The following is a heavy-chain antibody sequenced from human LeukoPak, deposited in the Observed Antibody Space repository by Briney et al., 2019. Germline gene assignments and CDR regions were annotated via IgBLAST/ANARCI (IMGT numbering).Heavy chain of an antibody. V-gene: IGHV3-30*02. CDR2: MRNDGSNK. J-gene: IGHJ1*01. CDR1: GFTFSTYG. Sequence: GGSLRLSCAASGFTFSTYGMHWVRQAPGKGLEWVAFMRNDGSNKYYADSVRGRFTISRDNSKNPLYLQMNSLRAEDTAVYYCAKANTGGGSNNLGYFHHWGQGTLVTVSS. CDR3: AKANTGGGSNNLGYFHH. D-gene: IGHD3-16*01.